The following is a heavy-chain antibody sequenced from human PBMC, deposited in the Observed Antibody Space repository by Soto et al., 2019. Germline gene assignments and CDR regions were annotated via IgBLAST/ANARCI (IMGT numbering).Heavy chain of an antibody. CDR1: GFTFSSYW. J-gene: IGHJ6*03. CDR2: IKQDGSEK. D-gene: IGHD3-3*01. CDR3: ARDRFLEWLLGYYYYYYYMDV. V-gene: IGHV3-7*01. Sequence: GGSLRLSCAASGFTFSSYWMSWVRQAPGKGLEWVANIKQDGSEKYYVDSVKGRFTISRDNAKNSLYLQMNSLRAEDTAVYYCARDRFLEWLLGYYYYYYYMDVWGKGTTVTVSS.